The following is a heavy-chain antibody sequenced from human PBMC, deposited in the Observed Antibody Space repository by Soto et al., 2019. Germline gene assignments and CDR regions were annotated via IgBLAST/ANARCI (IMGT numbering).Heavy chain of an antibody. CDR3: AREVVEVETTSLWFDP. Sequence: QVQLVQSGAEAKRPGASVKVSCKASGYTFTTHDIHWVRQAPGQGLEWMGWMNTNTNSTDCAQKFQGRVTLTWNTSISAAYLELRRLKFDATAVYYGAREVVEVETTSLWFDPWGQGTLVTVSS. CDR1: GYTFTTHD. V-gene: IGHV1-8*01. CDR2: MNTNTNST. J-gene: IGHJ5*02. D-gene: IGHD2-15*01.